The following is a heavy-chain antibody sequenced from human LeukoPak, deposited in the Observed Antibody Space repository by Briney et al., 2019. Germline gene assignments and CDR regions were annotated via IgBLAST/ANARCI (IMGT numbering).Heavy chain of an antibody. CDR3: ARGSRDDSSGYPDY. Sequence: SETLSLTCTVSGGSISSYYWSWIRQPPGKGLEWIGYIYYSGSTNYNPSLKSRVTISVDTSKNQFSLKLSSVTAADTAVYYCARGSRDDSSGYPDYWGQGTLVTVSS. J-gene: IGHJ4*02. CDR1: GGSISSYY. CDR2: IYYSGST. V-gene: IGHV4-59*01. D-gene: IGHD3-22*01.